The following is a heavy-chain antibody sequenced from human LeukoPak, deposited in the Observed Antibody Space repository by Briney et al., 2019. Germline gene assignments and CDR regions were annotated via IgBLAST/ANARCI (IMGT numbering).Heavy chain of an antibody. CDR2: ISGSGGST. Sequence: GGTLRLSCAASGFTFSSYGMSWVRQAPGKGLEWVSAISGSGGSTYYADSVKGRFTISRDNSKNTLYLQMNSLRAENTAVYYCAKFSGYYFDYWGQGTLVTVSS. V-gene: IGHV3-23*01. J-gene: IGHJ4*02. CDR1: GFTFSSYG. D-gene: IGHD3-10*01. CDR3: AKFSGYYFDY.